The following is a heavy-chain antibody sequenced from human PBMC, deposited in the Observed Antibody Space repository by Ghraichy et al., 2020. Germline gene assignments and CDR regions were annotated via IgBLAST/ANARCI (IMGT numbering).Heavy chain of an antibody. Sequence: TLSLTCTVSGGSISSSSYYWGWIRQPPGKGLEWIGSIYYSGSTYYNPSLKSRVTISVDTSKNQFSLKLSSVTAADTAVYYCARVGDTYCSGGSCYYFDYWGQGTLVTVSS. J-gene: IGHJ4*02. CDR2: IYYSGST. CDR3: ARVGDTYCSGGSCYYFDY. D-gene: IGHD2-15*01. CDR1: GGSISSSSYY. V-gene: IGHV4-39*01.